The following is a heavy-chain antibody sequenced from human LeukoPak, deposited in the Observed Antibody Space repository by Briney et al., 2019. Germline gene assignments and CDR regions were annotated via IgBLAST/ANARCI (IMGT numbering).Heavy chain of an antibody. Sequence: SETLSLTCTVSGDSISSSYWGWIRQPAGKGLEWIGRIHTSGSTYYSPSLKSRVTMSVDTSTNQFSLKLSSVTAAGTAMYYCARVRLGRGPDYWGQGTLVTVSS. V-gene: IGHV4-4*07. CDR1: GDSISSSY. J-gene: IGHJ4*02. D-gene: IGHD6-19*01. CDR2: IHTSGST. CDR3: ARVRLGRGPDY.